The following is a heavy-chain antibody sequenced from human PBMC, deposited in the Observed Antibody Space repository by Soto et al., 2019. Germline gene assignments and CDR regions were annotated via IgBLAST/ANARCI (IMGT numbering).Heavy chain of an antibody. CDR3: ARDIDYYDSSGYQDY. D-gene: IGHD3-22*01. CDR1: GFTFSSYD. J-gene: IGHJ4*02. Sequence: GRSLRLSCVASGFTFSSYDLNSVRQAPGKGLEWASHISTSGNIIDYADSVKGRFTISRDNAKNSLYLQMKSLRAEDTADYYCARDIDYYDSSGYQDYWGQETLVTVSS. V-gene: IGHV3-48*03. CDR2: ISTSGNII.